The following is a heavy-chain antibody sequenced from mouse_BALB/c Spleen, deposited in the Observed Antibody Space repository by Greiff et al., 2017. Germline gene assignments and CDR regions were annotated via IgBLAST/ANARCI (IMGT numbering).Heavy chain of an antibody. Sequence: EVMLVESGGGLVQPGGSLKLSCAASGFTFSSYTMSWVRQTPEKRLEWVAYISNGGGSTYYPDTVKGRFTISRDNAKNTLYLQMSSLKSEDTAMYYCARNWDRRNYFDYWGQGTTLTVSS. D-gene: IGHD4-1*01. J-gene: IGHJ2*01. CDR3: ARNWDRRNYFDY. CDR2: ISNGGGST. V-gene: IGHV5-12-2*01. CDR1: GFTFSSYT.